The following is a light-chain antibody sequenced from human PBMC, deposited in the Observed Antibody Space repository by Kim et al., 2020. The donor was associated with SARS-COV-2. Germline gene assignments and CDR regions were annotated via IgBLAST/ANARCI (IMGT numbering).Light chain of an antibody. Sequence: SVSPGQTASITCSGDKLGDKSASWYQQRPGQSPVLVISQNNRRPSGIPERFSGSNSGNTATLTISGTQAMDEADYYCHAWDRNTAIFGGGTQLTVL. J-gene: IGLJ2*01. CDR1: KLGDKS. CDR3: HAWDRNTAI. V-gene: IGLV3-1*01. CDR2: QNN.